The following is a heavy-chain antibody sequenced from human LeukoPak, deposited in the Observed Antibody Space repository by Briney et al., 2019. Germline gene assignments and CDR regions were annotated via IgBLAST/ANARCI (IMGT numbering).Heavy chain of an antibody. J-gene: IGHJ6*03. CDR3: ARGLLFNARDYDFWSGYYTSEFQWIQLWRRIRNNYYMDV. CDR2: INPTGTGT. CDR1: GYTFINNW. V-gene: IGHV1-46*01. Sequence: GASVKVSCKASGYTFINNWMHWVRQAPGQGLEWIGLINPTGTGTLYAQKFQGRVTITRNTSISTAYMELSSLRSEDTAVYYCARGLLFNARDYDFWSGYYTSEFQWIQLWRRIRNNYYMDVWGKGTTVTVSS. D-gene: IGHD3-3*01.